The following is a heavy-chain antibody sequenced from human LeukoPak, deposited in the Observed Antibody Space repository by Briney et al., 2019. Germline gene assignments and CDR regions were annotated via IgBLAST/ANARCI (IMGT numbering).Heavy chain of an antibody. J-gene: IGHJ1*01. V-gene: IGHV1-18*01. D-gene: IGHD6-13*01. CDR3: ASTRPDSSSWLGYFQH. CDR1: GYTLTSYG. CDR2: ISAYNGNT. Sequence: ASVKVSCKASGYTLTSYGISWVRQAPGQGLEWMGWISAYNGNTNYAQKLQGRVTMTRDTSTSTVYMELSSLRSEDTAVYYCASTRPDSSSWLGYFQHWGQGTLVTVSS.